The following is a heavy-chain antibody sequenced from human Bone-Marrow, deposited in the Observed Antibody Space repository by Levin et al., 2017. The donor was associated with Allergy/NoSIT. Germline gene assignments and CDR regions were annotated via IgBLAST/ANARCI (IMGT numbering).Heavy chain of an antibody. J-gene: IGHJ4*02. CDR1: GFSFNTYA. CDR3: AKDLSAQYPPSYYDDRSDASPWH. CDR2: ITGSGGTT. Sequence: GGSLRLSCAASGFSFNTYAMSWVRQAPGKGLEWVSSITGSGGTTYYADSVKGRFTISRDNSKNTLFLQMSSLRVDDTAIYYCAKDLSAQYPPSYYDDRSDASPWHWGQGTLVTVSS. V-gene: IGHV3-23*01. D-gene: IGHD3-22*01.